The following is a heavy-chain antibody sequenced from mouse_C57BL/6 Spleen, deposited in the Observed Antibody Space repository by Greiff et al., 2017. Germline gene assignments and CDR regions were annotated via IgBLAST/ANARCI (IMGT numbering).Heavy chain of an antibody. Sequence: QVQLQQSGAELVKPGASVKLSCKASGYTFTSYWMHWVKQRPGQGLEWIGMIHPNSGSTNYNEKFKSKATLTVDKSSSTAYMQLSSLTSEDSAVYYCARRYYGSSSYYAMDYWGQGTSVTVSS. D-gene: IGHD1-1*01. J-gene: IGHJ4*01. CDR2: IHPNSGST. CDR1: GYTFTSYW. V-gene: IGHV1-64*01. CDR3: ARRYYGSSSYYAMDY.